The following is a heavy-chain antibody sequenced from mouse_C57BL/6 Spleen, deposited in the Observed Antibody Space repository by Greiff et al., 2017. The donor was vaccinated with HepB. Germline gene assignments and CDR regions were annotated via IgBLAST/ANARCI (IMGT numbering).Heavy chain of an antibody. CDR2: ISYDGSN. CDR1: GYSITSGYY. D-gene: IGHD1-1*01. Sequence: EVQLQQSGPGLVKPSQSLSLTCSVTGYSITSGYYWNWIRQFPGNKLEWMGYISYDGSNNYNPSLKNRISITRDTSKNQFFLKLNSVTTEDTATYYCARGHYGSSSYWYFDVWGTGTTVTVSS. V-gene: IGHV3-6*01. CDR3: ARGHYGSSSYWYFDV. J-gene: IGHJ1*03.